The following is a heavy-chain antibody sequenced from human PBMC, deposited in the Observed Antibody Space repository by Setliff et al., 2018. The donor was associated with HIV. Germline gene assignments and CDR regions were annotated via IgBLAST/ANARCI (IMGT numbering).Heavy chain of an antibody. CDR1: GFTFDDYG. V-gene: IGHV3-20*04. J-gene: IGHJ4*02. CDR3: ARDGGTGPYYYDSSGYKH. Sequence: RPGGSLRLSCAASGFTFDDYGMSWVRQAPGKGLEWVSGINWNGGSTGYADSVKGRFTISRDNAKNSLYLQMNSLRAEDTALYYCARDGGTGPYYYDSSGYKHWGQGTLVTVSS. D-gene: IGHD3-22*01. CDR2: INWNGGST.